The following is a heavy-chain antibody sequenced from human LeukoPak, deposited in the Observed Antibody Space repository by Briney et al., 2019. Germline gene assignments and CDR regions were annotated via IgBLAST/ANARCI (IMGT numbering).Heavy chain of an antibody. CDR2: INSGATSE. J-gene: IGHJ4*02. V-gene: IGHV3-48*03. Sequence: GGSLGLSCTASGFIFSNFEMNWVRQAPGKGLQWLAYINSGATSEYYADSVKGRFTISRDNAKNSLYLQMNSLRVQDTAIYYCARVICTGGSCFQNDYWGQGTLVTVSS. CDR1: GFIFSNFE. D-gene: IGHD2-15*01. CDR3: ARVICTGGSCFQNDY.